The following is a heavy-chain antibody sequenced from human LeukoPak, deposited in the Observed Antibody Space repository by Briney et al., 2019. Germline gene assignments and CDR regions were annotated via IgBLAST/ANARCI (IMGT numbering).Heavy chain of an antibody. V-gene: IGHV1-18*01. J-gene: IGHJ4*02. CDR1: GYTFTSYG. CDR3: ARDQGGSGWYPTYLDY. CDR2: ISAYNGNT. Sequence: ASVKVSCKASGYTFTSYGISWVRQAPGQGLEWMGWISAYNGNTNHAQKLQGRVTMTTDTSTSTAYMELRSLRSDDTAVYYCARDQGGSGWYPTYLDYWGQGTLVTVSS. D-gene: IGHD6-19*01.